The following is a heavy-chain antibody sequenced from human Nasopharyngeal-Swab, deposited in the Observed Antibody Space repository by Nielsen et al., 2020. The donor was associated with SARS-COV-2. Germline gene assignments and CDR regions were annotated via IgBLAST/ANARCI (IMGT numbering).Heavy chain of an antibody. CDR1: GFSLSTSGVG. CDR2: LYWDDDK. CDR3: AHRGIAVASGWFDP. Sequence: SGPTLLQPTPTLTLTCTFSGFSLSTSGVGVGWIRQPPGKALEWLALLYWDDDKRYSPSLKSRLTITKDTSKNQVVLTMTNMDPVDTATYYCAHRGIAVASGWFDPWGQGTLVTVSS. J-gene: IGHJ5*02. V-gene: IGHV2-5*02. D-gene: IGHD6-19*01.